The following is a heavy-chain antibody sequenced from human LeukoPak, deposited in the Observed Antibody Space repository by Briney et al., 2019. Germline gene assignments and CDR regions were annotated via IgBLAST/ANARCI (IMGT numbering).Heavy chain of an antibody. CDR1: GYPFVNNW. CDR3: ARARYCANSVCHIGGGLDV. V-gene: IGHV3-7*04. Sequence: PGGSLRFSCAASGYPFVNNWMTWVRQAPGKGLEWVATIKQDVRETYYVDSVKGRFSISRGNARDSMYLQMNILRAEDAAVYYCARARYCANSVCHIGGGLDVWGPGTTVTVSS. D-gene: IGHD2-8*01. J-gene: IGHJ6*02. CDR2: IKQDVRET.